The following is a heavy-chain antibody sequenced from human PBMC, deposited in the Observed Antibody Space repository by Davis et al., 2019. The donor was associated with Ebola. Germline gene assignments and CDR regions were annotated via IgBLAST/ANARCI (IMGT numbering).Heavy chain of an antibody. Sequence: ASVKVSCKASGYTFTGYYMHWVRQAPGQGLEWMGRINPNSGGTNYAQKFQGRVTMTRDTSISTAYMELSRLRSEDTAVYYCARVRSSGWLGCWFDPWGQGTLVTVSS. CDR1: GYTFTGYY. J-gene: IGHJ5*02. V-gene: IGHV1-2*06. CDR3: ARVRSSGWLGCWFDP. CDR2: INPNSGGT. D-gene: IGHD6-19*01.